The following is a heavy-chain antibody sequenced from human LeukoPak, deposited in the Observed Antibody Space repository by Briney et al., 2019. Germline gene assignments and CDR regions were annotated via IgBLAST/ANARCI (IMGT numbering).Heavy chain of an antibody. CDR1: GFTFSSYS. Sequence: GGSLRLSCAASGFTFSSYSMNWVRQAPGKGLEWVSSISSSSSYIRYADSVKGRFTISRDNAKNSLYLQMNSLRAEDTAVYYCARESEYSTDAFDYWGQGTLVTVSS. CDR3: ARESEYSTDAFDY. D-gene: IGHD6-6*01. J-gene: IGHJ4*02. CDR2: ISSSSSYI. V-gene: IGHV3-21*01.